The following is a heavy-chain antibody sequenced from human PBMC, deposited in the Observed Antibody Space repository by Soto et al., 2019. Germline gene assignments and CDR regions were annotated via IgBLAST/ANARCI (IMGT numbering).Heavy chain of an antibody. CDR1: DGSFSGYS. D-gene: IGHD2-15*01. CDR2: INNSGST. J-gene: IGHJ4*02. CDR3: ARGRPSCSGGSCVVGYFDY. V-gene: IGHV4-34*01. Sequence: QVQLKQWGAGLLKPSETLSLTCAVYDGSFSGYSWGWIRQPPGKGLEWIGEINNSGSTNYNPSLKSRVTISVDTSKNQFSLNLSSVTAADTAVYYCARGRPSCSGGSCVVGYFDYWGQGTLVTVSS.